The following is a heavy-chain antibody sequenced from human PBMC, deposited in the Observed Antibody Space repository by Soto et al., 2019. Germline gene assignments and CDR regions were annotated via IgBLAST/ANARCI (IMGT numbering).Heavy chain of an antibody. CDR2: IYYSGST. V-gene: IGHV4-31*03. CDR1: GGSISSGGYY. J-gene: IGHJ6*02. Sequence: SETLSLTCTVSGGSISSGGYYWSWIRQHPGKGLEWIGYIYYSGSTYYNPSLKSRVTISVDTSKNQFSLKLSSVTAADTAVYYCARDSFSYDYYGMYVWGQGTTVTVSS. CDR3: ARDSFSYDYYGMYV.